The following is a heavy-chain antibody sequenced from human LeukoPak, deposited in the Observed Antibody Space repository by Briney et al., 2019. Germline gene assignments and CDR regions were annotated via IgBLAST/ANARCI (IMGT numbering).Heavy chain of an antibody. CDR3: ATLTYYYDSSGRGSYAFDI. J-gene: IGHJ3*02. CDR1: GGSISSYY. CDR2: IYTSGST. V-gene: IGHV4-4*07. Sequence: RPSETLSLTCTVSGGSISSYYWSWIRQPAGKGLEWIGRIYTSGSTNYNPSLKSRVTMSVDTSKNQFSLKLSSVTAADTAVYYCATLTYYYDSSGRGSYAFDIWGQGTMVTVSS. D-gene: IGHD3-22*01.